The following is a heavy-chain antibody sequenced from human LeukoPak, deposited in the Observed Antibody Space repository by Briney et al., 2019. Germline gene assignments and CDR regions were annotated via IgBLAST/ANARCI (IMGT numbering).Heavy chain of an antibody. CDR2: IYSGGST. CDR1: GFTVSSNY. D-gene: IGHD3-22*01. Sequence: GGSLRLSCAASGFTVSSNYVSWVRQAPGKGLEWVSVIYSGGSTYYADSVKGRFTISRHNSKNTLYLQMNSLRAEDTAVYYCARDRYDSVYNWFDPWGQGTLVTVSS. CDR3: ARDRYDSVYNWFDP. V-gene: IGHV3-53*04. J-gene: IGHJ5*02.